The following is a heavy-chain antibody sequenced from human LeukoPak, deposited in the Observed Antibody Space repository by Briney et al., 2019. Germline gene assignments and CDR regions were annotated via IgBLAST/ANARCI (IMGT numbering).Heavy chain of an antibody. CDR1: GYTFTSCG. D-gene: IGHD6-19*01. V-gene: IGHV1-18*01. CDR2: ISAYNGNT. CDR3: ARRVSSGWFHNWFDP. J-gene: IGHJ5*02. Sequence: ASVKVSCKASGYTFTSCGISWVRQAPGQGLEWMGRISAYNGNTSYAQKLQGRVTMTTDTSTSTAYMELRSLRSDDTAVYYCARRVSSGWFHNWFDPWGQGTLVTVSS.